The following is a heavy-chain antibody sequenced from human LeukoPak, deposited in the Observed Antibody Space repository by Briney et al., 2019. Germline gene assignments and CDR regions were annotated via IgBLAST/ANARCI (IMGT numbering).Heavy chain of an antibody. CDR3: ARGRGRLEMTTIDYFDY. V-gene: IGHV4-59*01. J-gene: IGHJ4*02. CDR2: IYYSGST. Sequence: SETLSLTCTVSGGSISSYYWSWIRQPPGKGLEWIGYIYYSGSTNYNPSLKGRVTISVDTSKNQFSLKLSSVTAADTAVYYCARGRGRLEMTTIDYFDYWGQGTLVTVSS. D-gene: IGHD5-24*01. CDR1: GGSISSYY.